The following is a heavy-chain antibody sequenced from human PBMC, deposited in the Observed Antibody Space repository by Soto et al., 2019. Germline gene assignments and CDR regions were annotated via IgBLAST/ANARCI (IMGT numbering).Heavy chain of an antibody. Sequence: EVQLVESGGGLVKPGGSLRVSCEASGFTFREAWRNWVRQAPGKGLEWVGRIKSRTDGGTIEYATPVKGRFIISRDDSKNTLYLQMDSLKTEDTAVYYCWGSAYWGQGTLVTVSS. J-gene: IGHJ4*02. CDR2: IKSRTDGGTI. CDR1: GFTFREAW. V-gene: IGHV3-15*07. CDR3: WGSAY. D-gene: IGHD3-16*01.